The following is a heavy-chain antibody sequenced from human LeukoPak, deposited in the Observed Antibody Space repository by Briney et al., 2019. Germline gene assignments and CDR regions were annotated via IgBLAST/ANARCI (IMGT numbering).Heavy chain of an antibody. CDR2: INHSGST. CDR1: GGSCSGYY. CDR3: ARGGTREMATIRDFDY. D-gene: IGHD5-24*01. Sequence: SETLSLACAVYGGSCSGYYWSWIRQPPGKGLEWIGEINHSGSTNYNPSLKSRVTISVDTSKNQFSLKLSSVTAADMAVYYCARGGTREMATIRDFDYWGQGTLVTVSA. V-gene: IGHV4-34*01. J-gene: IGHJ4*02.